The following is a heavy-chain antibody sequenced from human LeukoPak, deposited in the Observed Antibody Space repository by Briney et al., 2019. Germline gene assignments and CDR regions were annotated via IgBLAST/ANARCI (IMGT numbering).Heavy chain of an antibody. J-gene: IGHJ4*02. CDR1: GYTFTGYY. V-gene: IGHV1-2*06. CDR2: INPNSGGT. D-gene: IGHD1-26*01. Sequence: ASVKVSCKASGYTFTGYYMRWVRQAPGQGLEWMGRINPNSGGTNYAQKFQGRVTMTTDTSTSTAYMELRSLRSDDTAVYYCARDLGWELRTVYFDYWGQGTLVTVSS. CDR3: ARDLGWELRTVYFDY.